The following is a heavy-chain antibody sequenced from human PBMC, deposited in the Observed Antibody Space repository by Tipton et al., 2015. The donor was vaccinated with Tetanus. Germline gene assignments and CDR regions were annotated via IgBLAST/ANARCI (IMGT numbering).Heavy chain of an antibody. CDR1: GYTFTGYY. J-gene: IGHJ6*02. CDR2: IDPNSGGT. V-gene: IGHV1-2*02. Sequence: QLVQSGAEVKKPGASLKVSCKASGYTFTGYYLYWVRQAPGQGLEWMGWIDPNSGGTIYAQKFQGRVTMTRDTSISTAYMELSRLRSDDMAVYYCARDRGDYIYYGMDVWGPGTTVTVTS. CDR3: ARDRGDYIYYGMDV. D-gene: IGHD3-22*01.